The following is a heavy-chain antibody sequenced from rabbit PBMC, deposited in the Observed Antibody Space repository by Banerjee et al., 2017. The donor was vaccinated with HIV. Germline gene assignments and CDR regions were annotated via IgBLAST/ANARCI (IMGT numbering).Heavy chain of an antibody. D-gene: IGHD4-1*01. CDR3: ARDLAGVIGWNFNL. V-gene: IGHV1S45*01. J-gene: IGHJ4*01. CDR1: GLDFNSYYY. CDR2: IDNGSSGST. Sequence: QEQLVESGGGLVKPGGTLTLTCKASGLDFNSYYYMCWVRQAPGKGPEWIACIDNGSSGSTYYARWAKGRFTISKTSSTTVTLQMTSLTAADTATYFCARDLAGVIGWNFNLWGPGTLVTVS.